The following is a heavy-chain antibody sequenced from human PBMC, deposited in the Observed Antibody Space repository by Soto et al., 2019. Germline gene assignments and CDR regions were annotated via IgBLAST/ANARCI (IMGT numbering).Heavy chain of an antibody. V-gene: IGHV5-10-1*01. CDR2: VDPKDSYT. J-gene: IGHJ4*02. Sequence: ESLKISCKGSGFTFTSYWIKWVRQMPGKGLEWMGRVDPKDSYTNYSPSFQGHVTISPDKSVSTAYLKWSSLKASDTPIYYCARHKSGGGSYPFDYWGQGTLVTVSS. CDR3: ARHKSGGGSYPFDY. CDR1: GFTFTSYW. D-gene: IGHD2-21*01.